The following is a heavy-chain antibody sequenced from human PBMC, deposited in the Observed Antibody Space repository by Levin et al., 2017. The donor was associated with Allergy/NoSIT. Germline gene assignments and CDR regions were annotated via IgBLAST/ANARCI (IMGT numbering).Heavy chain of an antibody. CDR1: GGAFSSYT. Sequence: ASVKVSCKVSGGAFSSYTFNWVRQAPGQGLEWMGGIIPIFGRTHYAQNFQGRVTITADESTTTVYVELTSLKSDDTAVYYCARGRSIALLTHPTSYRCFDVWGRVTLVTVSS. D-gene: IGHD6-6*01. CDR2: IIPIFGRT. CDR3: ARGRSIALLTHPTSYRCFDV. V-gene: IGHV1-69*13. J-gene: IGHJ2*01.